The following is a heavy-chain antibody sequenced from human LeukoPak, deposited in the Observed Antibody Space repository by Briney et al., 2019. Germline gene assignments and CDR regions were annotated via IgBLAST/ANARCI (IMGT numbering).Heavy chain of an antibody. CDR2: VYYSGNT. J-gene: IGHJ3*02. CDR1: GDSISGSRFY. D-gene: IGHD4-11*01. Sequence: SETLSLTCTVSGDSISGSRFYWVWIRQPPGKGLEWIGNVYYSGNTYNNPSLKSRVTISVDTSKNHFSLRLSSATATDTAVYYCARQERYSNGLGPFDIWGQGTMVTVSS. CDR3: ARQERYSNGLGPFDI. V-gene: IGHV4-39*02.